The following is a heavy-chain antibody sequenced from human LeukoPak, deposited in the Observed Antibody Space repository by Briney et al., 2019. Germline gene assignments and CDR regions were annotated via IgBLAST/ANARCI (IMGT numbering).Heavy chain of an antibody. J-gene: IGHJ4*02. Sequence: GESLKISCKGSGYSFTTYWIGWVRQMPGKGLEWMGIVYPGDSDTRYSPSVQGQVSISVDRSINTAYLQWSSLKASDTAMYYCARTKGGALDYWGQGTRVTVPS. CDR1: GYSFTTYW. CDR2: VYPGDSDT. V-gene: IGHV5-51*01. CDR3: ARTKGGALDY.